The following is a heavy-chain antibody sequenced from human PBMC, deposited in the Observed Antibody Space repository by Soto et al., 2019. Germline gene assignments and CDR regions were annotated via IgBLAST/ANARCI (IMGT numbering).Heavy chain of an antibody. CDR2: IYWDDDK. CDR3: AHVYWAASGTRYYFDY. CDR1: GFSLSTLGTC. V-gene: IGHV2-5*08. D-gene: IGHD1-7*01. J-gene: IGHJ4*02. Sequence: SGPTLVNPTQTLTLTCTSSGFSLSTLGTCVTWIRQPPGKALEWLALIYWDDDKRFSPSLKSRLTITKDASRNQVVLTLTNMDPADTATYYCAHVYWAASGTRYYFDYWGQGTLVTVSS.